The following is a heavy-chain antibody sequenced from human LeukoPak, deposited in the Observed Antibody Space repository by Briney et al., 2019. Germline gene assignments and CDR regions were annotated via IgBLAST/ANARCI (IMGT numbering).Heavy chain of an antibody. CDR3: ARNLISVAGELDY. CDR1: GFTFSNFW. Sequence: PGGSLRLSCAASGFTFSNFWMHWVRQAPGKGLVWVALIYGDGSFTRYADSVKGRFTISRDNAKNTVYLQMNSLRDEDTALYYCARNLISVAGELDYWGQGALVTVSS. D-gene: IGHD6-19*01. J-gene: IGHJ4*02. CDR2: IYGDGSFT. V-gene: IGHV3-74*01.